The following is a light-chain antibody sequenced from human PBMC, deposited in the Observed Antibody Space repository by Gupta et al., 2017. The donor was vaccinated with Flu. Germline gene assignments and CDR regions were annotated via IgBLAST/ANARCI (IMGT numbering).Light chain of an antibody. CDR3: QQYYNTPPLT. V-gene: IGKV4-1*01. Sequence: PGETATINCKSSQSGLYRSNNNNNLSAYQQKPRQHPNLLIYCASTRESGVPERGSGSGGGTDFTLIISSRQAEDASVDYCQQYYNTPPLTFGEGTKVEIK. J-gene: IGKJ4*02. CDR1: QSGLYRSNNNNN. CDR2: CAS.